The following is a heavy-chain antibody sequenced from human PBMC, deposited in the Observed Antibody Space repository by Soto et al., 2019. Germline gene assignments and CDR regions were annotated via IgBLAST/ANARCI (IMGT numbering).Heavy chain of an antibody. D-gene: IGHD3-10*01. CDR1: GFSLNTGGVG. CDR3: VRNWRYYGGDYYYGMDA. CDR2: IYWDDDE. V-gene: IGHV2-5*02. J-gene: IGHJ6*02. Sequence: ITLKESGPTLVKPTQTLTLTCTFSGFSLNTGGVGVGCVRQPRGKAMEWLALIYWDDDERYRPSLRSRLNITKDTINNQVVLTMPNMDPEDTATYYCVRNWRYYGGDYYYGMDAWGQGTTVTVSS.